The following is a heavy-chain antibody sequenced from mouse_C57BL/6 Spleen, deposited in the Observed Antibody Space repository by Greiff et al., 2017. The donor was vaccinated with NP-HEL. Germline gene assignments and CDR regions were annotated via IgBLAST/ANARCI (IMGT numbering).Heavy chain of an antibody. CDR1: GYAFSSSW. D-gene: IGHD1-1*01. CDR2: IYPGDGDT. V-gene: IGHV1-82*01. J-gene: IGHJ2*01. Sequence: QVQLQQSGPELVKPGASVKISCKASGYAFSSSWMNWVKQRPGKGLEWIGRIYPGDGDTNYNGKFKGKAKLTADKSSSTAYMQLSSLTSEDSAVYFCAIYYGSSSYYFDYWGQGTTLTVSS. CDR3: AIYYGSSSYYFDY.